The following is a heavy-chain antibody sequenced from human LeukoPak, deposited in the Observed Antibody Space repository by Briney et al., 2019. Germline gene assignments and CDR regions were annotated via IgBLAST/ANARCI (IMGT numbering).Heavy chain of an antibody. J-gene: IGHJ3*02. CDR2: ISSSSSYI. CDR3: ARDKEMDSNAFDI. V-gene: IGHV3-21*01. Sequence: GGSLRLSCAASGFTFSSYSMNWVRQAPGKGLEWVSSISSSSSYIYYADSAKGRFTISRDNAKNSLYLQMNSLRAEDTAVYYCARDKEMDSNAFDIWGQGTMVTVSS. CDR1: GFTFSSYS. D-gene: IGHD5-24*01.